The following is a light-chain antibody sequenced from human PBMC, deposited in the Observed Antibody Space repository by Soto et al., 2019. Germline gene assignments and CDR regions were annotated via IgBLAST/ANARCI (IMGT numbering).Light chain of an antibody. V-gene: IGKV3-20*01. J-gene: IGKJ2*01. CDR3: QEYGGSPLYA. CDR2: ATS. Sequence: EFVLTQSPGTLSLSPGERATLSCRTSQSARSTYLAWYQQKPGQPPRLLIFATSSRATGIPDRFSGSGSGTDFTLTISRLEPEDFAVYYCQEYGGSPLYAFGQGTKLGIK. CDR1: QSARSTY.